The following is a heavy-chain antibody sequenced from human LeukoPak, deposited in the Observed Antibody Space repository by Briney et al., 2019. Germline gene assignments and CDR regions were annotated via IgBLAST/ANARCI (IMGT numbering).Heavy chain of an antibody. J-gene: IGHJ4*02. CDR3: ARSSTIAVAEIYFDY. CDR2: IYPGDSDT. V-gene: IGHV5-51*01. CDR1: GYSFTSYW. Sequence: GGSLKISCKGSGYSFTSYWIGWVRQMPGKGLEWMGIIYPGDSDTRYSPSFQGQVTISAASSINTAYLQWTGLKASDTAMYYCARSSTIAVAEIYFDYWGQGTLVTVSS. D-gene: IGHD6-13*01.